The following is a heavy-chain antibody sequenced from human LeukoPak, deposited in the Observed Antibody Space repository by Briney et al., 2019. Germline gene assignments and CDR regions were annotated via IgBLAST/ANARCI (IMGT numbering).Heavy chain of an antibody. Sequence: PGGSLRLSCAASGFTFSSYAMHWVRQAPGKGLEWVAVISYDGSNKYYADSVKGRFTISRDNSKNTLYLQMNSLRAEDTAVYYCAKDRWRWLDYFDYWGQGTLVTVSS. CDR1: GFTFSSYA. CDR2: ISYDGSNK. J-gene: IGHJ4*02. CDR3: AKDRWRWLDYFDY. D-gene: IGHD2-15*01. V-gene: IGHV3-30*04.